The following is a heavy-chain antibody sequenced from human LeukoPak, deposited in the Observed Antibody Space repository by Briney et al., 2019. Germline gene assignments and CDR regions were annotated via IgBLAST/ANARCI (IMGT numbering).Heavy chain of an antibody. CDR2: ISAYNGNT. V-gene: IGHV1-18*01. CDR3: ARPGGIGYCSGGSCYGTGGNWFDP. CDR1: GYTFTSYG. J-gene: IGHJ5*02. D-gene: IGHD2-15*01. Sequence: VASVKVSCKASGYTFTSYGISWVRQAPGQGLEWMGWISAYNGNTNYVQKLQGRVTMTTDTSTSAAYMELRSLRSDDTAVYYCARPGGIGYCSGGSCYGTGGNWFDPWGQGTLVTVSS.